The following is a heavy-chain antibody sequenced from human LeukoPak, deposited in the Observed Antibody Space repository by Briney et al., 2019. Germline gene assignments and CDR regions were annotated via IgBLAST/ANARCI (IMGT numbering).Heavy chain of an antibody. V-gene: IGHV4-59*01. CDR3: ARSWGSYRRYFDY. Sequence: SETLSLTCTVSGGSISSYYWSWIRQPPGKGLEWIGYIYYSGSTNYNPSLKSRVTISVDTSKNQFSLKLSSVTAADTAVYYCARSWGSYRRYFDYWGQGTPVTVSS. J-gene: IGHJ4*02. CDR2: IYYSGST. D-gene: IGHD1-26*01. CDR1: GGSISSYY.